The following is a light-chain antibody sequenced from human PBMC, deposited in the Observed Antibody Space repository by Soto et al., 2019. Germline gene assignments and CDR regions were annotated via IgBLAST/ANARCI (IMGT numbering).Light chain of an antibody. CDR1: QTISDW. Sequence: MTQSPSTLSASVGDRVTITCRASQTISDWLAWYQQKPGQAPRLLIYGASTRATGIPARFSGSGSGTEFTLTISSLQSEDFAVYYCQQYNNWPLYTFGQGTKLEIK. CDR3: QQYNNWPLYT. CDR2: GAS. V-gene: IGKV3-15*01. J-gene: IGKJ2*01.